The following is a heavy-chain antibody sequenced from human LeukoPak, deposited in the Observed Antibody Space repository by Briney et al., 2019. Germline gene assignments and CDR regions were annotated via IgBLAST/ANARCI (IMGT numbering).Heavy chain of an antibody. CDR1: GFTFSSYG. D-gene: IGHD3-22*01. Sequence: GGSLRLSCAASGFTFSSYGMSWVRQAPGKGLEWVSAISGSGGSRNYADSVKGRFAISRDNSKNTLYLQMNSLRAEDTAVYYCANIPGSGYYPHWFDPWGQGTLVTVSS. CDR2: ISGSGGSR. V-gene: IGHV3-23*01. J-gene: IGHJ5*02. CDR3: ANIPGSGYYPHWFDP.